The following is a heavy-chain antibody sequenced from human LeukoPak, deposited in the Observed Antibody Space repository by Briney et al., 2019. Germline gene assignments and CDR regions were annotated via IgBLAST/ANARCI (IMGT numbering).Heavy chain of an antibody. CDR2: IYYSGST. J-gene: IGHJ6*03. CDR1: GGSFSGYY. D-gene: IGHD3-3*01. V-gene: IGHV4-34*01. Sequence: SETLSLTCAVYGGSFSGYYWGWIRQPPGKGLEWIGSIYYSGSTYYNPSLKSRVTISVDTSKNQFSLKLSSVTAADTAVYYCARVPYDFWSGYFADYYYYYMDVWGKGTTVTVSS. CDR3: ARVPYDFWSGYFADYYYYYMDV.